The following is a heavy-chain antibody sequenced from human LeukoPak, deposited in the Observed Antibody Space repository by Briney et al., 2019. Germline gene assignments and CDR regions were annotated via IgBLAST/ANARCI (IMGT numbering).Heavy chain of an antibody. V-gene: IGHV3-48*04. J-gene: IGHJ4*02. D-gene: IGHD6-13*01. CDR1: GFTFSSYS. Sequence: GGSLRLSCAASGFTFSSYSMNWVRQAPGKGLEWVSYISSSSSTIYYADSVKGRYTISRDNAKNSLYLQMNSLRAEDTAVYYCARDRSSSSWYLLTSFDYWGQGTLVTVSS. CDR3: ARDRSSSSWYLLTSFDY. CDR2: ISSSSSTI.